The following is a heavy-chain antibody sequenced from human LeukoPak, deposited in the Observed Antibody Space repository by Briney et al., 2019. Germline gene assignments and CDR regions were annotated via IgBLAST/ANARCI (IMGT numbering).Heavy chain of an antibody. CDR2: ISGGST. J-gene: IGHJ3*02. V-gene: IGHV3-38-3*01. CDR3: AREGYSGSYGAFDI. D-gene: IGHD1-26*01. Sequence: PGGSLRLXCAASGFTVSSNEMSWVRQAPGKDLEWVSSISGGSTYYADSRKGRFTISRDSAKNSLYLEMNSLRAEDTAVYYCAREGYSGSYGAFDIWGQGTMVTVSS. CDR1: GFTVSSNE.